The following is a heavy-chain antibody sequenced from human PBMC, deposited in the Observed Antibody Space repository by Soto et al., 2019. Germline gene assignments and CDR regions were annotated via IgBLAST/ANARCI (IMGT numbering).Heavy chain of an antibody. CDR2: IWYDGSNQ. CDR3: TRWPQVWSGVTGYGMDV. V-gene: IGHV3-33*01. D-gene: IGHD3-3*01. Sequence: QVQLVESGGGVVQPGTSLRLSCAASGFTFSIYGAHWVRQAPGTGLEWLAVIWYDGSNQYYAYSVKGRFTISRDNSKTTVYLQMSSLSDEDTAVYYCTRWPQVWSGVTGYGMDVWGKGTTVTVAA. CDR1: GFTFSIYG. J-gene: IGHJ6*04.